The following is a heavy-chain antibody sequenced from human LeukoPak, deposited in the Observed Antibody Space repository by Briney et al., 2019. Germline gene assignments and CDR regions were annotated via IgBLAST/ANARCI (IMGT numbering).Heavy chain of an antibody. D-gene: IGHD3-9*01. V-gene: IGHV3-21*01. CDR1: GFTFSSYG. CDR3: ARDPNKNFDWLLYYFDY. Sequence: GGSLRLSCAASGFTFSSYGMNWVRQAPGKGLEWVSSISSSSSYIYYADSVKGRFTISRDNAKNSLYLQMNSLRAEDTAVYYCARDPNKNFDWLLYYFDYWGQGTLVTVSS. CDR2: ISSSSSYI. J-gene: IGHJ4*02.